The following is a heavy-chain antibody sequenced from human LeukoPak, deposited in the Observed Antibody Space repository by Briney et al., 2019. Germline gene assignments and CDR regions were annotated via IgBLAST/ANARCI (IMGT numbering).Heavy chain of an antibody. Sequence: PSETLSLTCTVSGGSISSGGYYWSWIPQHPVKGLEWIGYIYYSGSTYYNPSLKSRVTISVDTSKNQFSLKLSSVTAADTAVYYCAGATTVVTPNAFDIWGQGTMVTVSS. J-gene: IGHJ3*02. V-gene: IGHV4-31*03. CDR3: AGATTVVTPNAFDI. D-gene: IGHD4-23*01. CDR1: GGSISSGGYY. CDR2: IYYSGST.